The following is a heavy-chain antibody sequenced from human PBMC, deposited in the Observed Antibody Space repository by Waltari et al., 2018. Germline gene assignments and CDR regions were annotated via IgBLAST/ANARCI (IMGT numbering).Heavy chain of an antibody. CDR3: AKTGGLIHGSGSYYYEYYYYYMDV. D-gene: IGHD3-10*01. CDR2: ISGSGGST. V-gene: IGHV3-23*04. Sequence: EVQLVESGGGLVQPGGSLRLSCAASGFTFSSYAMSWVRQAPGKGLGWVSAISGSGGSTYYADSVKGRFTISRDNSKNTLYLQMNSLRAEDTAVYYCAKTGGLIHGSGSYYYEYYYYYMDVWGKGTTVTVSS. J-gene: IGHJ6*03. CDR1: GFTFSSYA.